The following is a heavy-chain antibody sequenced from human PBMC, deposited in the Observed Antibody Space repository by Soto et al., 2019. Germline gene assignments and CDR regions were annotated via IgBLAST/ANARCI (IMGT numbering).Heavy chain of an antibody. CDR2: IKSISSGGTT. Sequence: EVQLVESGGGLVKPGGSLRLSCTVSGFAFNTAWMTWVRQSPGKGLDWVGRIKSISSGGTTEYAAPVKGRFTISRDDSKNTVFLQMSSLKREDTALYYCAIGGRWAGTALEYWGQGTQVTVAS. J-gene: IGHJ4*02. CDR1: GFAFNTAW. CDR3: AIGGRWAGTALEY. D-gene: IGHD1-1*01. V-gene: IGHV3-15*01.